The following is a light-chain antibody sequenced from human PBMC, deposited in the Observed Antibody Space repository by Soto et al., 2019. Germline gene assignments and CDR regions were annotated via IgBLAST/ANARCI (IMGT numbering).Light chain of an antibody. CDR3: QQYGSSPPT. V-gene: IGKV3-20*01. J-gene: IGKJ1*01. Sequence: EIVLTQSPGTLSLSPGERATLSCRASQSVSSNYLAWYRRKPGQAPRLLIYGASNRATGIPGRFSGSGSGTDFTLTITRLEPGDFTIYYCQQYGSSPPTFGPGTRVEIK. CDR1: QSVSSNY. CDR2: GAS.